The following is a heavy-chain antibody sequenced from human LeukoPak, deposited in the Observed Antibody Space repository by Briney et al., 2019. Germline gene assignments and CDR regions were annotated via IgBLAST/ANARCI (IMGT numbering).Heavy chain of an antibody. CDR1: GYTFTSYG. CDR3: ARDETYYYDSSGYYFDY. CDR2: ISAYNGNT. V-gene: IGHV1-18*01. Sequence: ASVKVSCKASGYTFTSYGISWVRQAPGQGLEWMGRISAYNGNTNYAQKLQGRVTMTTDTSTSTAYMELRSLRSDDTAVYYYARDETYYYDSSGYYFDYWGQGTLVTVSS. D-gene: IGHD3-22*01. J-gene: IGHJ4*02.